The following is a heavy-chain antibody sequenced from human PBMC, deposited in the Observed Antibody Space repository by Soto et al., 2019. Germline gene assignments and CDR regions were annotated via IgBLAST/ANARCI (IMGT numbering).Heavy chain of an antibody. J-gene: IGHJ6*02. Sequence: ASVKVSCKASGYTFTSYAMHWVRQAPGQRLEWMGWINAGNGNTKYSQKFQGRVTITRDTSASTAYMELSRLRSDDTAVYYCARGPNWNYGYYHYGMDGWGQGTTVTVSS. V-gene: IGHV1-3*01. CDR1: GYTFTSYA. CDR3: ARGPNWNYGYYHYGMDG. CDR2: INAGNGNT. D-gene: IGHD1-7*01.